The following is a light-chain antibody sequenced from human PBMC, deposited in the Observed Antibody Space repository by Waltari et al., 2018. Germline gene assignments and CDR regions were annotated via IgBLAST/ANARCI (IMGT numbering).Light chain of an antibody. CDR3: QQSYSTSWT. CDR1: QSINSY. V-gene: IGKV1-39*01. J-gene: IGKJ1*01. CDR2: AAS. Sequence: DIQMTQSPSSLSASVGDRVTITCRASQSINSYLNWYQQKPGKAPKLLIYAASSLQSGVPSRFSGSGSGTDFTLTISSLQPEDFATYYGQQSYSTSWTFGQGTKVEIK.